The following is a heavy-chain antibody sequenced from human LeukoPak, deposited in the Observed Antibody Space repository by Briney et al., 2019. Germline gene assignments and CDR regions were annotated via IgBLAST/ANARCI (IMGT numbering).Heavy chain of an antibody. Sequence: ASVKVSCKVSGYTLTELSMHWVRQAPGKGLEWMGGFDPEDGETIYAQKFQGRVTMTVDTSTDTAYMELSSLRSEDTAVYYCATDVVASGSPHYFDYWGQGTLVTVSS. J-gene: IGHJ4*02. V-gene: IGHV1-24*01. CDR3: ATDVVASGSPHYFDY. D-gene: IGHD1-26*01. CDR2: FDPEDGET. CDR1: GYTLTELS.